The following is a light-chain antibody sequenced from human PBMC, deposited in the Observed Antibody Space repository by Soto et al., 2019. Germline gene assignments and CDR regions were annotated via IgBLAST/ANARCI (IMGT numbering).Light chain of an antibody. V-gene: IGKV3-20*01. CDR3: QQYDSSWT. Sequence: ETVMTQSPATLSVSPRRKSTLSFWASQSISNKYLAWYQQKPDQAPRLLIYGASSRATGIPDRFSGSGSGTDFTLTISRLEPEDFAVYYCQQYDSSWTFGQGTKVDIK. CDR1: QSISNKY. J-gene: IGKJ1*01. CDR2: GAS.